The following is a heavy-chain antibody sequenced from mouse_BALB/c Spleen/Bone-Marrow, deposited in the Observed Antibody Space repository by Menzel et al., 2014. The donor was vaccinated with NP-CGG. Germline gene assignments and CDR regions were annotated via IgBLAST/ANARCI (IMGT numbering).Heavy chain of an antibody. CDR3: ARAYY. Sequence: VQLKHSGGGLVQFGGSLKLSCAASGFTFSRYGMSWVRQTPDKRLELVAIINSDGGSTYYPDSVKGRFTISRDNAKNTLYLQMSSLKSGDTAMYYCARAYYWGQGTLVTVSA. CDR1: GFTFSRYG. D-gene: IGHD2-10*01. V-gene: IGHV5-6-3*01. CDR2: INSDGGST. J-gene: IGHJ3*01.